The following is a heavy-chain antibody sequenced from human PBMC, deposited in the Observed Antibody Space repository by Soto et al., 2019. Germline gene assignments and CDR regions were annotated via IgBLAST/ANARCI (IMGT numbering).Heavy chain of an antibody. V-gene: IGHV3-53*02. CDR3: AGPRSGWSAHTGPGYFDR. CDR2: IYSGGST. CDR1: GFTVSSNY. D-gene: IGHD6-19*01. Sequence: EVQLVETGGGLIQPGGSLRLSCAASGFTVSSNYMSWVRQAPGKGLEWVSVIYSGGSTYYADSVKGRCTISRDNSKNTRYLQMNSLRAEDTAVYYCAGPRSGWSAHTGPGYFDRWGRGTLVTVSS. J-gene: IGHJ2*01.